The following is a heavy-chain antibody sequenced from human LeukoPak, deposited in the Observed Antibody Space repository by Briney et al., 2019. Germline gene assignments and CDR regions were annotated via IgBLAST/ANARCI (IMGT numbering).Heavy chain of an antibody. CDR2: IRYDGSNK. J-gene: IGHJ6*03. CDR3: AKDLAGTRIYYYYYYMDV. D-gene: IGHD2-15*01. V-gene: IGHV3-30*02. CDR1: GFTFSNFG. Sequence: GGSLRLSCAASGFTFSNFGMSWVRQAPGKGLEWVAFIRYDGSNKYYADSVKGRFTISRDNSKNTLYLQLNSLRAEDTAVYYCAKDLAGTRIYYYYYYMDVWGKGPTVTISS.